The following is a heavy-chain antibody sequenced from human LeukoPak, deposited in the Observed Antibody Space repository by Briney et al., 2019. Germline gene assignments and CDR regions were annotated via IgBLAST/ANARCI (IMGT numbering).Heavy chain of an antibody. Sequence: PGGSLRLSCAASGFTFDDYGMRWVRQAPGKGLEWVSGINWNGGSTGYADSVKGRFTISRDNAKNSLYLQMNSLRAEDTAVYYCSRGKQWMGKYYFDYWGQGTLVTVSS. CDR2: INWNGGST. CDR1: GFTFDDYG. D-gene: IGHD6-19*01. CDR3: SRGKQWMGKYYFDY. V-gene: IGHV3-20*04. J-gene: IGHJ4*02.